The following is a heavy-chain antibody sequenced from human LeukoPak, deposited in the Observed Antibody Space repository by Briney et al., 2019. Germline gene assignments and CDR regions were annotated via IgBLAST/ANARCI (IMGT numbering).Heavy chain of an antibody. CDR1: GGTFSSYA. V-gene: IGHV1-69*05. Sequence: PVKVSCKASGGTFSSYAISWVRQAPGQGLEWMGRIIPIFGTANYAQKFQGRVTITTDESTSTAYMELSSLRSEDTAVYYCARDRGVSGWRHRGFDYWGQGTLVTVSS. J-gene: IGHJ4*02. D-gene: IGHD6-19*01. CDR3: ARDRGVSGWRHRGFDY. CDR2: IIPIFGTA.